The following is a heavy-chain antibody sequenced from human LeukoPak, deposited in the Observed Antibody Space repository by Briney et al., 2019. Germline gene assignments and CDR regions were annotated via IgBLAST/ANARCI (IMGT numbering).Heavy chain of an antibody. CDR1: GFTFSSYW. V-gene: IGHV3-7*01. CDR3: AKDLGSSSCK. Sequence: PGGSLRLSCAASGFTFSSYWMSWVRQAPGKGLEWVANIKEDGSESYSVDSVRGRFTISRDNAKNSLYLQMNSLRAEDTAAYYCAKDLGSSSCKWGQGTLVTVPS. CDR2: IKEDGSES. J-gene: IGHJ4*02. D-gene: IGHD6-13*01.